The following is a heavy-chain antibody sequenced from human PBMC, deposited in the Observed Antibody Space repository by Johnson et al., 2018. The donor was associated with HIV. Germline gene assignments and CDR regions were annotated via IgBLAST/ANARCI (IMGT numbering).Heavy chain of an antibody. D-gene: IGHD1-26*01. CDR2: ISHDGGTQ. V-gene: IGHV3-30*14. CDR3: ARGGSSGYMDDAFDI. J-gene: IGHJ3*02. CDR1: GFTFSSYG. Sequence: QVQLVESGGGLVQPGGSLRLSCAASGFTFSSYGVHWVRQGPGKGLDWVTFISHDGGTQYSADSVKGRFTLSRDNSKNTLYLQMNSLRAEDTAVYYCARGGSSGYMDDAFDIWGQGTMVTVSS.